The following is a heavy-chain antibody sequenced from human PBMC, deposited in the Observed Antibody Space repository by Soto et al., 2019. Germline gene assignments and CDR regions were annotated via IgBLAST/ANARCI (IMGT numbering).Heavy chain of an antibody. CDR1: GGSISSSSYY. Sequence: QLQLQESGPGLVKPSETLSLTCTVSGGSISSSSYYWGWIRQPPGKGLEWIGSIYYSGSTYYNPSHKSLVTISVDTSKNHFSLKLSSVTAADTAVYYCARRTSSSWYEGVYYYYYGMDVWGQGTTVTVSS. CDR3: ARRTSSSWYEGVYYYYYGMDV. CDR2: IYYSGST. D-gene: IGHD6-13*01. J-gene: IGHJ6*02. V-gene: IGHV4-39*01.